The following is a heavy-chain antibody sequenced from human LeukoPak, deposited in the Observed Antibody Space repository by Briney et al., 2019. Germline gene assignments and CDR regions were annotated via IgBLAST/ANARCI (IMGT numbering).Heavy chain of an antibody. J-gene: IGHJ4*02. CDR1: GGTFSSYT. V-gene: IGHV1-69*02. CDR3: ARKGGLGTYGIFDY. CDR2: IIPILGEP. Sequence: SVKVSCKASGGTFSSYTISWVRQAPGQRLEWMGRIIPILGEPDYAQKFQGRVTITADMSTSTAYMELSSLRSEDTAVYYCARKGGLGTYGIFDYWGQGTLVTVSS. D-gene: IGHD3-10*01.